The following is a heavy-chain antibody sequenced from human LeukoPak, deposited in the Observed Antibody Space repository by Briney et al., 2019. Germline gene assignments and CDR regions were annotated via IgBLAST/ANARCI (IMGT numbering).Heavy chain of an antibody. D-gene: IGHD2-8*01. Sequence: AGGSLRLSCAASGFTFSSYWMSSVRQAPGKGLEWVANIKQDGSEKYYVDSVKRRFTISSDNAKNSLYLQMNSLRAEDTAVYYCARKGTNDYNFYMHVSGEGTTGTVSS. CDR3: ARKGTNDYNFYMHV. CDR1: GFTFSSYW. J-gene: IGHJ6*03. V-gene: IGHV3-7*01. CDR2: IKQDGSEK.